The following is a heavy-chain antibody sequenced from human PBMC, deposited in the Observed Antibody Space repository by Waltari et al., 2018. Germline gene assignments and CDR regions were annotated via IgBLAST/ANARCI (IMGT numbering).Heavy chain of an antibody. CDR2: IVPSDSYI. D-gene: IGHD3-3*02. CDR3: ARHISGNRYAIDY. V-gene: IGHV5-10-1*03. CDR1: GYIFSNYW. J-gene: IGHJ4*02. Sequence: EVQFVQSGAEVKKPGESLRISCQVSGYIFSNYWISWVGRMPGKGLEWMGRIVPSDSYIDYSPSFEGHVTISTDRSITTAYLQWSSLRASDSAMYYCARHISGNRYAIDYWGQGTLVTVSS.